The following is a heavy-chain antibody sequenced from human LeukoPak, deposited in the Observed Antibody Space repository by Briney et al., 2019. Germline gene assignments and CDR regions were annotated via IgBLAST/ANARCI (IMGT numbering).Heavy chain of an antibody. Sequence: PSETLSLTCTVSGGPFVGYYWTWIRQPPGKGLEWIGEITHSGGGNYNPSLKSRVTISVDSSQNRFSLKVLSVTAADTAVYYCARAQLGRAFDYWGQGTLVTVSS. D-gene: IGHD6-6*01. V-gene: IGHV4-34*01. J-gene: IGHJ4*02. CDR2: ITHSGGG. CDR1: GGPFVGYY. CDR3: ARAQLGRAFDY.